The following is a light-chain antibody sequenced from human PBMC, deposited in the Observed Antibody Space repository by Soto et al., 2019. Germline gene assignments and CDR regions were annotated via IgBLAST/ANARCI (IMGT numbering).Light chain of an antibody. CDR1: RTITKF. J-gene: IGKJ5*01. CDR3: HQSFGSPFT. V-gene: IGKV1-39*01. Sequence: DIQMTQSPSSLSASVGDRVTITCRASRTITKFLNWYHQKPGKAPNLLIYSSSNLESGVPTRFSGTGSGTDFALPISSLQPEDFGTYYCHQSFGSPFTFGQGTRVDIK. CDR2: SSS.